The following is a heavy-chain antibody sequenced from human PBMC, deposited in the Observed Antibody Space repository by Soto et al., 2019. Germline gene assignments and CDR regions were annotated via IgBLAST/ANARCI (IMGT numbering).Heavy chain of an antibody. CDR2: ISSSSSYI. V-gene: IGHV3-21*01. CDR1: LFTFSSYS. D-gene: IGHD3-22*01. Sequence: SLRLSCSSSLFTFSSYSMNLVLHTPFKLLEWVSSISSSSSYIYYADSVKGRFTISRDNAKNSLYLQMNSLRAEDTAVYYCARDRRYYDSSGYCAFDIWGQGTMVTVSS. J-gene: IGHJ3*02. CDR3: ARDRRYYDSSGYCAFDI.